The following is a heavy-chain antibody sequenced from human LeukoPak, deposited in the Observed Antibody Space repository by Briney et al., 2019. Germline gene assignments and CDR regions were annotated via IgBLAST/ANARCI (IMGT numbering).Heavy chain of an antibody. V-gene: IGHV4-59*01. CDR3: ARVSLSSQLDY. CDR2: IYYSGST. CDR1: GGSISSYY. D-gene: IGHD6-13*01. J-gene: IGHJ4*02. Sequence: SETLSLTCTVSGGSISSYYWSWIRQPPGKGLEWIGYIYYSGSTNYNPSLKSRVTISVDTSKNQFSLKLSSVTAADTAVYYCARVSLSSQLDYWGQGTLVTVSS.